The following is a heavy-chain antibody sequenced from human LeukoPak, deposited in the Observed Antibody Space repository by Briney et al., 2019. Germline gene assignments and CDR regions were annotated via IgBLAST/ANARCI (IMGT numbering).Heavy chain of an antibody. J-gene: IGHJ6*02. CDR2: IRRKDYGGTT. Sequence: PGGSLRLSCTGSGFTFGDYAMTWVCQAPGKGLEWVGFIRRKDYGGTTEYAASVKGRFIISRDDSKSIAYLQMNSLKTEDTALYYCTRYSSSSNYYYGMDVWGQGTTVTVSS. CDR3: TRYSSSSNYYYGMDV. CDR1: GFTFGDYA. D-gene: IGHD6-6*01. V-gene: IGHV3-49*04.